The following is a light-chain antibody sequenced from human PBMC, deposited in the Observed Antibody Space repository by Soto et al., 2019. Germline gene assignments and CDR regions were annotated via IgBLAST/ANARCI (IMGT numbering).Light chain of an antibody. J-gene: IGKJ1*01. CDR3: QQYYSYPRT. CDR1: QGISSH. Sequence: AIRMTQSPSSFSASTGDRVTITCRASQGISSHLAWYQQKPGKAPKLLIYAASTLQSGVPSRSSGSGSGTDFTLTISCLPSEDFATYYCQQYYSYPRTFGQGTKVEIK. CDR2: AAS. V-gene: IGKV1-8*01.